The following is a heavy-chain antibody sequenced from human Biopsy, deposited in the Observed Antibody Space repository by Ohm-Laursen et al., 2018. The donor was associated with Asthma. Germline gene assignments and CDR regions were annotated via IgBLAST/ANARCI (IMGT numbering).Heavy chain of an antibody. V-gene: IGHV1-18*04. D-gene: IGHD1-26*01. CDR3: ARDGPVGAPSDY. Sequence: ASVKVSCKASGYTFTSYGISWVRQAPGQGLEWMGWISAYNGNTNYAQKLQGRVTMTTDTSTSTAYVELRSLRSDDTAVYCCARDGPVGAPSDYWGQGTLVTVSS. CDR2: ISAYNGNT. CDR1: GYTFTSYG. J-gene: IGHJ4*02.